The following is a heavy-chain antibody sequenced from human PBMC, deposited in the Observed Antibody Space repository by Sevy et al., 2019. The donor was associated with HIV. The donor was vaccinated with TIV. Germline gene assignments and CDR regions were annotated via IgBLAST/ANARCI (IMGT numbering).Heavy chain of an antibody. Sequence: GWSLRLSCAASGFTFSNYWMSWVRQAPGKGLEWVANIKQDGSEKYYVDSVKGRFTISRDNAKNSLYLQMNSLRAEDTAVYYCARDLRWTGALDYWGQGTLVTVSS. CDR2: IKQDGSEK. V-gene: IGHV3-7*01. CDR3: ARDLRWTGALDY. J-gene: IGHJ4*02. D-gene: IGHD2-15*01. CDR1: GFTFSNYW.